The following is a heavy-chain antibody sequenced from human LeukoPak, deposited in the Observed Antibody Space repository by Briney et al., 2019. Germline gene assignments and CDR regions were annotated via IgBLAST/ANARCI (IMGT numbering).Heavy chain of an antibody. Sequence: GASVKVSCKASGYTFTSYDINWVRQAPGQGLEWMGWMNPNSCNTGYAQKFQGRVTMARNNSISTAYVELSSLRSEDTAVYYCARSRDILTGYYYYWGQGTLVTVSS. J-gene: IGHJ4*02. CDR3: ARSRDILTGYYYY. D-gene: IGHD3-9*01. CDR2: MNPNSCNT. V-gene: IGHV1-8*01. CDR1: GYTFTSYD.